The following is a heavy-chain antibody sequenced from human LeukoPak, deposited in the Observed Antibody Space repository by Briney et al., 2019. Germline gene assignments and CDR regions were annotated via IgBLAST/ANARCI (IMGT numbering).Heavy chain of an antibody. CDR3: AKGREYQLLSPENFDY. V-gene: IGHV3-23*01. CDR2: VSGSGGST. CDR1: GFTFSSYA. Sequence: PGGSLRLSCAASGFTFSSYAMSWVRQAPGKGLEWVSAVSGSGGSTYYADSVKGRFTISRDNSKNTLYLQMNSLRAEDTAVYYCAKGREYQLLSPENFDYWGQGTLVTVSS. D-gene: IGHD2-2*01. J-gene: IGHJ4*02.